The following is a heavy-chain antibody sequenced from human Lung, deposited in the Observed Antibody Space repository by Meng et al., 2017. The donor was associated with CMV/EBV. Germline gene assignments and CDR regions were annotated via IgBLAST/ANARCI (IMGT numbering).Heavy chain of an antibody. CDR3: ARGVLGAGSSTFDF. CDR2: ISGGKGDT. J-gene: IGHJ4*02. V-gene: IGHV1-3*01. D-gene: IGHD3-10*01. Sequence: AFTTYKIHWVRQAPGQMLEWMGWISGGKGDTKYSQKFQDRVTFTGNTSASTVYMEVRSLTPTDTAVYYCARGVLGAGSSTFDFWGQGSLVTVSS. CDR1: AFTTYK.